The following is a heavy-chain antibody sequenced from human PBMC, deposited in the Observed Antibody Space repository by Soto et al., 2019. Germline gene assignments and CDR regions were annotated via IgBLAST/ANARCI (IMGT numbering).Heavy chain of an antibody. CDR1: GFIFSSSA. CDR2: LSAGGTAT. J-gene: IGHJ4*01. Sequence: EVQLLESGGGLVQPGGSLRLSCAASGFIFSSSAMTWVRQAPGKGLEWVSGLSAGGTATYYADSVKGRFTNSRDNSKNTLYRQVNSLRVEDTAIYWGVRAVGGSSYAYLPADWGHGTLVTDSS. D-gene: IGHD5-18*01. V-gene: IGHV3-23*01. CDR3: VRAVGGSSYAYLPAD.